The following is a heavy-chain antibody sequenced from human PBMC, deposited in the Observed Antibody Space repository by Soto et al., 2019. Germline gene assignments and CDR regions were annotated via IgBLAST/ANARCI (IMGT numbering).Heavy chain of an antibody. D-gene: IGHD2-15*01. J-gene: IGHJ4*02. V-gene: IGHV3-48*02. CDR1: GFTFSTYS. CDR3: AREDGYRSGGSCYLYFDY. CDR2: ISSGSSTI. Sequence: GGSLRLSCAASGFTFSTYSMNWVRQAPGKGLEWVSYISSGSSTIYYADSVKGRFTISRDNAKNSLYLQMNSLRDEDTAVYYCAREDGYRSGGSCYLYFDYWGQGTLVTVSS.